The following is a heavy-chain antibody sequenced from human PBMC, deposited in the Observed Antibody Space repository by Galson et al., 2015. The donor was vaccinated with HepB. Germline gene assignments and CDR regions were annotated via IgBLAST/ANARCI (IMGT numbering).Heavy chain of an antibody. J-gene: IGHJ4*02. CDR1: GFTFSSYS. CDR3: ARDDYDSSGSYFDY. CDR2: ISSSSSTI. V-gene: IGHV3-48*02. Sequence: SLRLSCAASGFTFSSYSMNWVRQAPGKGLEWVSYISSSSSTIYYADSVKGRFTISRDNAKNSLYLQMNSLRDEDTAVYYCARDDYDSSGSYFDYWGQGTLVTVSS. D-gene: IGHD3-22*01.